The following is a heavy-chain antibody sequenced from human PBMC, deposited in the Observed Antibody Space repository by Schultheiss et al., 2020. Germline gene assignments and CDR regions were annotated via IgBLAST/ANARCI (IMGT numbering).Heavy chain of an antibody. V-gene: IGHV3-48*04. J-gene: IGHJ6*03. Sequence: GGSLRLSCAASGFTFSSYGMHWVRQAPGKGLEWVSYITSSGSTIYYADSVKGRFTISRDNAKNSLYLQMNSLRAEDTAVYYCARSKWFRYYYYYMDVWGKGTTVTVSS. CDR2: ITSSGSTI. CDR1: GFTFSSYG. CDR3: ARSKWFRYYYYYMDV. D-gene: IGHD3-22*01.